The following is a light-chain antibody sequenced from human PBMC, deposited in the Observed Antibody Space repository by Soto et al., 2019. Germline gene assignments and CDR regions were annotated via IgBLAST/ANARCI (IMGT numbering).Light chain of an antibody. CDR3: MQALQAPLYT. CDR1: QSLLHNNGYNY. CDR2: LGS. Sequence: DIVMTQSPLSLPVSPGEPASIFCRSSQSLLHNNGYNYLDWYLQKPGQSPQLLIYLGSNRASGVPDRFSGSGSGADFTLKISRVEAEDVGVYYCMQALQAPLYTFGQGTKLEIK. V-gene: IGKV2-28*01. J-gene: IGKJ2*01.